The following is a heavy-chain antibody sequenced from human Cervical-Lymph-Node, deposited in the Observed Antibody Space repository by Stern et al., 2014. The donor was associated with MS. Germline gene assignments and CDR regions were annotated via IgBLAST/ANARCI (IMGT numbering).Heavy chain of an antibody. J-gene: IGHJ3*02. D-gene: IGHD3-22*01. CDR3: AAEPMYYSDSVGAFDI. V-gene: IGHV1-58*01. CDR2: IVVGSSTT. CDR1: GFTFTSSA. Sequence: QLVQAGPEVKKPGTSVKVSCKASGFTFTSSAVQWVRQARGQCLEGIGWIVVGSSTTNYAQQVQERVAITRDMSTSTAYMELSSLRSEDTAVYYCAAEPMYYSDSVGAFDIWGQGTMVTVSS.